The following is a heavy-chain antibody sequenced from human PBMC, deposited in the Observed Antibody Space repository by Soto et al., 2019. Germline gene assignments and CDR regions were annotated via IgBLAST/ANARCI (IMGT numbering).Heavy chain of an antibody. CDR2: ISGSGGST. D-gene: IGHD6-6*01. V-gene: IGHV3-23*01. CDR3: AKALRIAARRAGFDY. J-gene: IGHJ4*02. CDR1: GFTFSSYA. Sequence: GGSLRLSCAASGFTFSSYAMSWVRQVPGKGLEWVSAISGSGGSTYYADSVKGRFTISRDNSKNTLYLQMNSLRAEDTAVYYCAKALRIAARRAGFDYWGQGTLVTVSS.